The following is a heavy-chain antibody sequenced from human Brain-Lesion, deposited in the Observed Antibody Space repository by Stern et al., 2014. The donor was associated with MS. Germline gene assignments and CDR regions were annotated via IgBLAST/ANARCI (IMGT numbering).Heavy chain of an antibody. J-gene: IGHJ6*02. Sequence: QLQLQESGPGLVKPSQTLSLSCTVSGGSISSGGYYWSWIRQPAGKGLEWIGRIFNSGSTSYNPSLKIRVPISRDPSKNQFSLRLTSMTAADTAVYYCARGRVVPGFQYYATDVWGQGTTVIVSS. CDR3: ARGRVVPGFQYYATDV. D-gene: IGHD2-2*01. CDR1: GGSISSGGYY. V-gene: IGHV4-61*02. CDR2: IFNSGST.